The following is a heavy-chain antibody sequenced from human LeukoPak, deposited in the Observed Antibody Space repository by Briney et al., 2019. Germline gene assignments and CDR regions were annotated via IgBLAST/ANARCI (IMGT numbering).Heavy chain of an antibody. Sequence: GGSVRLSCAASGFTFSSYGMHWVRQAPGKGLEWVAFIRYDGNNKYYADSVKGRFTISRDNSKYTLYLQMNSLRAEDTAVYYCARALSLAGDSIAFDYWGQGTLVTVSS. CDR3: ARALSLAGDSIAFDY. J-gene: IGHJ4*02. CDR2: IRYDGNNK. D-gene: IGHD4-17*01. CDR1: GFTFSSYG. V-gene: IGHV3-30*02.